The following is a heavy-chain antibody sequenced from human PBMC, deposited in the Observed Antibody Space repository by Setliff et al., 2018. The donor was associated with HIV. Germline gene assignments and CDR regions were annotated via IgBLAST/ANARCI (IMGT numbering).Heavy chain of an antibody. Sequence: PSETLSLTCTVSGGSITSSTYYWDWIRQPPGKGLEWIGSIFYSGSTYYNPSVKSRVTISIDTSKNQFSLRLNSVTAADTAVYYCARDHKYYYDSSGLDYWGQGTLVTVSS. CDR1: GGSITSSTYY. CDR2: IFYSGST. CDR3: ARDHKYYYDSSGLDY. J-gene: IGHJ4*02. D-gene: IGHD3-22*01. V-gene: IGHV4-39*07.